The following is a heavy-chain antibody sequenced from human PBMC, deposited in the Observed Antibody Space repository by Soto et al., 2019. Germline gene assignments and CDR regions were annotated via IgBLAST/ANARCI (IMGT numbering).Heavy chain of an antibody. J-gene: IGHJ4*02. CDR1: GGSISSDNW. D-gene: IGHD3-10*01. Sequence: SETLSLTCTFSGGSISSDNWWGWVRQPPGKGLEWIGEVYHTGSTNSNPSLKSRVTMSVDKSKNNFSLNLSPVTAADTAIYYCARVSAATLLRGVIINWGQGTLVTV. CDR3: ARVSAATLLRGVIIN. CDR2: VYHTGST. V-gene: IGHV4-4*02.